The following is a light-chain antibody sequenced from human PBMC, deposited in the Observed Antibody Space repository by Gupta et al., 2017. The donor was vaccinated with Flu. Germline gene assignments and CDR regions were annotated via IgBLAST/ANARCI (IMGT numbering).Light chain of an antibody. J-gene: IGKJ4*01. CDR2: GAS. Sequence: EIVMTQSPATLSVSPGERATLSCRASQSVSSNLAWYQQKPGQAPRLLIYGASTRATGIPARFSGSGSGTEFTLTISSLQSEDFAVYYCQQDNNWPPTFGAGTKVEIK. CDR1: QSVSSN. V-gene: IGKV3-15*01. CDR3: QQDNNWPPT.